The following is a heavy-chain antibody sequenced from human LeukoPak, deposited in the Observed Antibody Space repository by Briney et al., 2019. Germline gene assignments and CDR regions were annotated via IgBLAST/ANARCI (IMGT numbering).Heavy chain of an antibody. CDR1: SGSISRTSYY. V-gene: IGHV4-39*01. CDR3: VTGYYLAPDNWFDP. Sequence: SETLSLTCIVSSGSISRTSYYWGWIRQPPGKGLEWIGSIFYTGSTYYNPSLKSRVTLSVDTSNNQFSLRLTSVTAADTAMYYCVTGYYLAPDNWFDPWGQGTLVTVSS. CDR2: IFYTGST. J-gene: IGHJ5*02. D-gene: IGHD3-9*01.